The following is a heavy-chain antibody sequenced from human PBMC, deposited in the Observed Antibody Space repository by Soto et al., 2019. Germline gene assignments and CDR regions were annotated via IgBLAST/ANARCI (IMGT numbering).Heavy chain of an antibody. J-gene: IGHJ4*02. CDR1: GYTFTRYG. D-gene: IGHD2-2*01. Sequence: GASVKVSCKASGYTFTRYGISWVRQAPGQGLEWMGWISAYNGNTNYAQKLQGRVTMTTDTSTSTAYMELRGLRSDDTAVYYCARVLCSSTSCYLESNPYYFDYWGQGTLVTVSS. V-gene: IGHV1-18*01. CDR2: ISAYNGNT. CDR3: ARVLCSSTSCYLESNPYYFDY.